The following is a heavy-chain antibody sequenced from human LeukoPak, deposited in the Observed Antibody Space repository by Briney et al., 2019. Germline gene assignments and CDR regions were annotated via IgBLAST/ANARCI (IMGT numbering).Heavy chain of an antibody. D-gene: IGHD6-13*01. CDR1: GYTFTSYG. CDR2: ISAYNGNT. CDR3: ARDPQQQLVPGGNWFDP. Sequence: ASVKVSCKASGYTFTSYGISWVRQAPGQGLEWMGWISAYNGNTNYAQKLQGRVTMTTDTSTSTAYMELRSLRSDDTAAYYCARDPQQQLVPGGNWFDPWGQGTLVTVSS. V-gene: IGHV1-18*01. J-gene: IGHJ5*02.